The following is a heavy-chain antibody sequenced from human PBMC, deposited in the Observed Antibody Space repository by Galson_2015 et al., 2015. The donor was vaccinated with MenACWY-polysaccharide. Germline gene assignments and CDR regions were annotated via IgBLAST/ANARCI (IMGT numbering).Heavy chain of an antibody. J-gene: IGHJ5*02. V-gene: IGHV3-7*03. CDR1: GFTFSNFW. Sequence: SLRLSCAASGFTFSNFWMSWVRQAPGKELEWVASIKQDGSEKYLVDSVKGRFTISRDNSKNMVYLQMNSLRAEDTAIYYCAKANSGGICTSGWACWFDPWSQGSLVSVSS. CDR3: AKANSGGICTSGWACWFDP. D-gene: IGHD2-15*01. CDR2: IKQDGSEK.